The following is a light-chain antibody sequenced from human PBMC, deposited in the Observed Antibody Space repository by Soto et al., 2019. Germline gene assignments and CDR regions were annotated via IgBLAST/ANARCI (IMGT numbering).Light chain of an antibody. V-gene: IGLV2-14*01. J-gene: IGLJ2*01. CDR2: DVS. Sequence: QAVVTQPASVSGSPGQSITISCTGTSSDVGGYKYVSWYQQHPGKAPKVMIYDVSNRPSGVSNRFSGSKSGNTASLTISGLQAEDEADYYCSSYTSSSTLVFGGGTKLTVL. CDR3: SSYTSSSTLV. CDR1: SSDVGGYKY.